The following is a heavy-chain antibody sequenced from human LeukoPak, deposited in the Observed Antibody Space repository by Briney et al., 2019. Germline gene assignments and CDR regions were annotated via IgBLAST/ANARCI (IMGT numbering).Heavy chain of an antibody. CDR3: AKAPGGDYYDSSGYNWFAP. J-gene: IGHJ5*02. V-gene: IGHV3-23*01. Sequence: GGSLRLPCAASGFTFSSYAISWVRQAPGKGLEWVSAISGSGGSTYYADSVKGRFTISRDNSKNTLYLQMNSLRAEDTAVYYCAKAPGGDYYDSSGYNWFAPWGQGPLVPVTS. CDR1: GFTFSSYA. CDR2: ISGSGGST. D-gene: IGHD3-22*01.